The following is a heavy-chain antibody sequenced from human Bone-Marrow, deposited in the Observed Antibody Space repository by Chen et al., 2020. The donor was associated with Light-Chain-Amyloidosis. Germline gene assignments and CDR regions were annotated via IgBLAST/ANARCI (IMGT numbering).Heavy chain of an antibody. CDR3: ARDRRNYVLDY. CDR1: GGSISSYY. CDR2: IYSSGTN. J-gene: IGHJ4*02. Sequence: QVQLQESGPGLVKPSETLSLTCTVSGGSISSYYWTWIRQPAGKGLEWIGRIYSSGTNNYNPSLRSRVTMSVDTSKNQFSLKLSSVTAADTAVYYCARDRRNYVLDYWGQGTLITVSS. D-gene: IGHD1-7*01. V-gene: IGHV4-4*07.